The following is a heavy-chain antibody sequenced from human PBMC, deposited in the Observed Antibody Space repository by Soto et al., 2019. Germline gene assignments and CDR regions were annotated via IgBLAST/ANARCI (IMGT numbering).Heavy chain of an antibody. CDR3: AREYAPGSPNYDY. D-gene: IGHD3-10*01. J-gene: IGHJ4*02. CDR1: GFTFSDYS. V-gene: IGHV3-23*01. Sequence: GGSLRLSCAASGFTFSDYSMGWVRQAPGRGLEWVSTFTRRGNIYYADSVKGRFTISRDNSKSTLYLQMDSLRAEDTALYYCAREYAPGSPNYDYWGLGTLVTVSS. CDR2: FTRRGNI.